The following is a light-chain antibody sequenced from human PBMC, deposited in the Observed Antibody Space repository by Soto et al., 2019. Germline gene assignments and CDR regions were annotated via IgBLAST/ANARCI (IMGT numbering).Light chain of an antibody. CDR3: QQYFSYPLT. Sequence: DIQMTQSPSTLSASVGDRVIITCRASQSPGTWMAWYQQKPGTAPVLLIYDVSKLESGVPSGFSGRASGTEFTLTITSLQPDDFATYYCQQYFSYPLTFGGGPKVDIK. J-gene: IGKJ4*01. CDR2: DVS. CDR1: QSPGTW. V-gene: IGKV1-5*01.